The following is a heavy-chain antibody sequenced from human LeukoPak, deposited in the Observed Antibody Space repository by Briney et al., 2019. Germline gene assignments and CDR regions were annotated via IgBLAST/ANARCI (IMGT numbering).Heavy chain of an antibody. V-gene: IGHV4-34*01. Sequence: SETLSLTCAVYGGSFSGYYWSWIRQPPGKGLEWIEEINHSGSTNYNPPLKSRVTISVDTSKNQFSLKLSSVTAADTAVYYCARGKGITIFGVPRYFDYWGQGTLVTVSS. D-gene: IGHD3-3*01. CDR1: GGSFSGYY. CDR3: ARGKGITIFGVPRYFDY. CDR2: INHSGST. J-gene: IGHJ4*02.